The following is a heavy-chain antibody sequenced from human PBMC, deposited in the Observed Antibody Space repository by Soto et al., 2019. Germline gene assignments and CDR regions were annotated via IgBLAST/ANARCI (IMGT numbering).Heavy chain of an antibody. J-gene: IGHJ4*02. Sequence: QVQLVESGGGVVQPGRSLRLSCAASGFTFSSYGMHWARQAPGEGLDCVAVISYDYADSVKGRLTISSDFSKNTVDLHMNSMRVEDPAVYFCARKGYGGRWSLDYWGQGILVNVSS. CDR3: ARKGYGGRWSLDY. CDR2: ISY. CDR1: GFTFSSYG. D-gene: IGHD2-15*01. V-gene: IGHV3-30*03.